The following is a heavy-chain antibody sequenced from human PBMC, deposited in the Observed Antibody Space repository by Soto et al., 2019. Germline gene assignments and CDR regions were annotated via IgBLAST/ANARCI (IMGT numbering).Heavy chain of an antibody. J-gene: IGHJ4*02. CDR3: AKDLPLYDFWSGPDKFDY. Sequence: PGGSLRLSCAASGFTFSSYAMSWVRQAPGKGLEWVSAISGSGGSTYYADSVKGRFTISRDNSKNTLYLQMNSLRAEDTAVYYCAKDLPLYDFWSGPDKFDYWGQGTLVTVSS. V-gene: IGHV3-23*01. D-gene: IGHD3-3*01. CDR2: ISGSGGST. CDR1: GFTFSSYA.